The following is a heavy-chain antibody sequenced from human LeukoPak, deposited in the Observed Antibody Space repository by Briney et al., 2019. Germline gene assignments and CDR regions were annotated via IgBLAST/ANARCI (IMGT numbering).Heavy chain of an antibody. CDR2: INHSGST. Sequence: SETLSLTCAVYGGSFSGYYWSWIRQPPGKGLEWIGEINHSGSTNYNPSLKSRVTISVDTSKNQFSLQLSSVTAADTAVYYCARTGAEVAAAGPFDYWGQGTLVTVSS. CDR1: GGSFSGYY. V-gene: IGHV4-34*01. J-gene: IGHJ4*02. D-gene: IGHD6-13*01. CDR3: ARTGAEVAAAGPFDY.